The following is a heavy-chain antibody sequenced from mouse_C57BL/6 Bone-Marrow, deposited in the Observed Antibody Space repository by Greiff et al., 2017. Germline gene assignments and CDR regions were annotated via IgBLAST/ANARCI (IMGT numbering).Heavy chain of an antibody. CDR2: IDPETGGT. CDR3: TRRGYDFWFAY. J-gene: IGHJ2*01. CDR1: GYTFTDYE. Sequence: QVQLQQSGAELVRPGASVTLSCKASGYTFTDYEMHWVKQTPVHGLEWIGAIDPETGGTAYNQKFKGKAILTADKSSSTAYMELRSLTSEDSAVYYCTRRGYDFWFAYWGQGTTLTVSS. D-gene: IGHD2-2*01. V-gene: IGHV1-15*01.